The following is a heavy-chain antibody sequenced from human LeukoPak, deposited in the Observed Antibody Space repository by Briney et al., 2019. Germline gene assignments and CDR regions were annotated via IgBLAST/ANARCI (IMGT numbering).Heavy chain of an antibody. D-gene: IGHD2-2*01. J-gene: IGHJ6*04. V-gene: IGHV5-51*01. Sequence: GESLKISCKGSGYSFTSYWIGWVRQMPGKGLEWMGIIYPGDSDTRYSPSFQGQVTISADKSISTAYLQWSSLKASDTAMYYCARFKGDCSGTSCYRSSYYYYGMDVWGKGTTVTVSS. CDR1: GYSFTSYW. CDR2: IYPGDSDT. CDR3: ARFKGDCSGTSCYRSSYYYYGMDV.